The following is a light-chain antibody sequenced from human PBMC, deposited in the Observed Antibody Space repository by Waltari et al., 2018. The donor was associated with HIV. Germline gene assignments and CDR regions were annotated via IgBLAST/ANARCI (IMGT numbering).Light chain of an antibody. V-gene: IGLV3-9*01. CDR2: RNT. J-gene: IGLJ2*01. Sequence: YQVTQPLSMSVALGQTAWMTCDGNNIGRKKVHWYQKTSGQAPVVVIYRNTNRPTGIPERFSGSNSGNMATLTITSAQVGDEADYYCQVWDVSSVVFGGGTALTVL. CDR3: QVWDVSSVV. CDR1: NIGRKK.